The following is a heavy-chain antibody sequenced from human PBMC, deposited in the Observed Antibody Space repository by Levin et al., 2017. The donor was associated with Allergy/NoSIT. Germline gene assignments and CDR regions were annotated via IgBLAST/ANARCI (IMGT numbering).Heavy chain of an antibody. V-gene: IGHV3-21*01. CDR1: GFTFSSYS. Sequence: GGSLRLSCAASGFTFSSYSMNWVRQAPGKGLEWVSSISSSSSYIYYADSVKGRFTISRDNAKNSLYLQMNSLRAEDTAVYYCARDSPYYDILTGYYYYYYMDVWGKGTTVTVSS. D-gene: IGHD3-9*01. CDR2: ISSSSSYI. CDR3: ARDSPYYDILTGYYYYYYMDV. J-gene: IGHJ6*03.